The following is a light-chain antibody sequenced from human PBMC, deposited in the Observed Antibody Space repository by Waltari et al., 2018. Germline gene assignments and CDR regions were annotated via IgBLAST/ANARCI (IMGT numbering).Light chain of an antibody. CDR2: GAS. J-gene: IGKJ1*01. CDR1: QTVSRA. Sequence: EIVLTQSPGTLSLSLGERATVSCRASQTVSRALAWYQQKPGQAPRLPIYGASTRATGIPDRFSGSGSGIDFSLTISRLEPDDFAVYYCQHYLRLPVTFGQGTTVEI. V-gene: IGKV3-20*01. CDR3: QHYLRLPVT.